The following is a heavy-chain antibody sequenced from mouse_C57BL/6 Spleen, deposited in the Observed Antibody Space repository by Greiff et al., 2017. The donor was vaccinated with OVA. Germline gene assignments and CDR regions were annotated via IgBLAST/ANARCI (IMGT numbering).Heavy chain of an antibody. Sequence: EVQLQQSGPELVKPGASVKIPCKASGYTFTDYNMDWVKQSHGKSLEWIGDINPNNGGTIYNQKFKGKATLTVDKSSSTAYMELRSLTSEDTAVYYCARVYYYGSSPWFAYWGQGTLVTVSA. CDR3: ARVYYYGSSPWFAY. D-gene: IGHD1-1*01. CDR1: GYTFTDYN. J-gene: IGHJ3*01. CDR2: INPNNGGT. V-gene: IGHV1-18*01.